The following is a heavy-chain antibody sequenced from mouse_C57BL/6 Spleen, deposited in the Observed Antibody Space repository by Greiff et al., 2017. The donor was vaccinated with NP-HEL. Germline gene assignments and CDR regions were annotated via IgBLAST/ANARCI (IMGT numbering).Heavy chain of an antibody. Sequence: LQQPGASVKMSCKASGYTFTSYWITWVKQRPGQGLEWIGDIYPGSGSTNYNEKFKSKAKLTVDTSSSTAYMQLSSLTSEDSAVYYCARGAHYYGSSYPFAYWGQGTLVTVSA. CDR3: ARGAHYYGSSYPFAY. V-gene: IGHV1-55*01. CDR2: IYPGSGST. CDR1: GYTFTSYW. J-gene: IGHJ3*01. D-gene: IGHD1-1*01.